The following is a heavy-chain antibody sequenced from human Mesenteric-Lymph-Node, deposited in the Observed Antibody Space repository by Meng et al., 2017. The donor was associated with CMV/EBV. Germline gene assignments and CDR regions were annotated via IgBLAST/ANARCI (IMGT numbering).Heavy chain of an antibody. V-gene: IGHV4-59*01. Sequence: GSLRLSCTVSGGSISSYYWSWIRQPPGKGLEWIGYIYYSGSTKYNPSLRSRVTISVDTSKNQFSLKLSSVTAADTAVYYCARVKLELGWFDPWGQGTLVTVSS. D-gene: IGHD1-7*01. J-gene: IGHJ5*02. CDR2: IYYSGST. CDR3: ARVKLELGWFDP. CDR1: GGSISSYY.